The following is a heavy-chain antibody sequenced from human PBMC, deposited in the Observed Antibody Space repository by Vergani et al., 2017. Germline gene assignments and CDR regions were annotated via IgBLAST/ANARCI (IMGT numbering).Heavy chain of an antibody. V-gene: IGHV3-64*04. D-gene: IGHD3-22*01. CDR2: ISSNGGST. CDR1: GFTFSSYA. Sequence: VQLVESGGGLVQPGGSLRLSCAASGFTFSSYAMHWVRQAPGKGLEYVSAISSNGGSTYYADSVKGRFTISRDNSKNTLYLQMNSLRAEDTAVYYCAKDLNSGYYYAGAFDIWGQGTMVTVSS. CDR3: AKDLNSGYYYAGAFDI. J-gene: IGHJ3*02.